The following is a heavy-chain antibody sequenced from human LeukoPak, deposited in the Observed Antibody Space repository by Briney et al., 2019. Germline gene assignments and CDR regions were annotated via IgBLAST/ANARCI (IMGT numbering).Heavy chain of an antibody. CDR1: GFTFSSYS. J-gene: IGHJ4*02. V-gene: IGHV3-21*01. CDR2: ISSSSSYI. Sequence: PGGSLRLSCAASGFTFSSYSMNWVRQAPGKGLEWVSSISSSSSYIYYADSVKGRFTISRDNAKNSLYLQMNSLRAEDTAVYYCARAEYDFWSGYLYYWGQEALVTVSS. CDR3: ARAEYDFWSGYLYY. D-gene: IGHD3-3*01.